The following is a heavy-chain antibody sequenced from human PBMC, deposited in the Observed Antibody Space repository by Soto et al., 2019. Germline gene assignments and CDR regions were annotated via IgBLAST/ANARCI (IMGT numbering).Heavy chain of an antibody. CDR1: GDSVSTNIAA. Sequence: SQTLSLTCAISGDSVSTNIAAWSWIRQSPSKGLEWLGRTLYRSSKWYNEYAVSVKSRMTINPDTSKNQFSLQLNSVTPEDTAVYYCARDAAPTLNYPHGMDVWGQGTAVTVSS. D-gene: IGHD1-7*01. CDR2: TLYRSSKWYN. J-gene: IGHJ6*02. V-gene: IGHV6-1*01. CDR3: ARDAAPTLNYPHGMDV.